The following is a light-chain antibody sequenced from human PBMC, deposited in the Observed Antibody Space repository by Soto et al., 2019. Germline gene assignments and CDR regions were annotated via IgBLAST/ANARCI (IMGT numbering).Light chain of an antibody. CDR2: GAS. CDR1: QTVSNNY. CDR3: QQYCSSPPYT. J-gene: IGKJ2*01. V-gene: IGKV3-20*01. Sequence: EIVLTQSPGTLSLSPGERATLSCRASQTVSNNYLAWYQQKPGQAPRLLIYGASSRATGVPDRFSGSGSGTDLTLTISRLEPEDCAVYYCQQYCSSPPYTFGQGTKLQIK.